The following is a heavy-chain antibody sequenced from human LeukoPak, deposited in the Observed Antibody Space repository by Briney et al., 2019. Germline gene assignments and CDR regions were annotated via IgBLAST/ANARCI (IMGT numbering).Heavy chain of an antibody. Sequence: PGGSLRLSCAASGFTFSSYSMSWVRQAPGKGLEWVSVIYSGGSTYYADSVKGRFTISRDNSKNTLYLQMNSLRAEDTAVYYCARGRYGSVNWFDPWGQGTLVTVSS. J-gene: IGHJ5*02. D-gene: IGHD3-10*01. CDR1: GFTFSSYS. CDR3: ARGRYGSVNWFDP. V-gene: IGHV3-66*02. CDR2: IYSGGST.